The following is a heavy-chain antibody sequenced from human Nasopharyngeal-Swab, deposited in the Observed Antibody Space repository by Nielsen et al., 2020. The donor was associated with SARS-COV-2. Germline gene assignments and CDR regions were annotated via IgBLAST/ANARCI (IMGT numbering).Heavy chain of an antibody. D-gene: IGHD4-17*01. CDR2: INAGNGNT. Sequence: ASVKVSCKASGYTFTSYAVHWVRQAPGQRLEWMGWINAGNGNTKYSQKFQGRVTITRDTSASTAYMELSSLRSEDTAVYYCARDPSFYGDPWYYFDYWGQGTLVTVSS. CDR1: GYTFTSYA. CDR3: ARDPSFYGDPWYYFDY. J-gene: IGHJ4*02. V-gene: IGHV1-3*01.